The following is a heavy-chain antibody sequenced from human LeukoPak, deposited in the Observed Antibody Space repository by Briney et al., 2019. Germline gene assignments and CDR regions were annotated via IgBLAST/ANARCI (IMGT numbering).Heavy chain of an antibody. CDR2: ISSGGTP. Sequence: GGSLRLSCAASGFTVSSNYMSWVRQAPGKGLEWVSVISSGGTPYYADSVKGRFTISRDSSENTLYLQMHSLTAEDTAVYYCARGWAGYAFDCWGQGTLVTVSS. CDR3: ARGWAGYAFDC. J-gene: IGHJ4*02. V-gene: IGHV3-66*02. D-gene: IGHD5-12*01. CDR1: GFTVSSNY.